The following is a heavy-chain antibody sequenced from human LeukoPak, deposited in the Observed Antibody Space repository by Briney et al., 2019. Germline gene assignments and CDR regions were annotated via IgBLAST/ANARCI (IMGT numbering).Heavy chain of an antibody. CDR1: GFTFSSYA. V-gene: IGHV3-23*01. D-gene: IGHD6-19*01. CDR2: ISGSGGST. Sequence: GGSLRLSCAASGFTFSSYAMSWVRQAPGKGLEWVSAISGSGGSTYYADSVKGRFTISRDNSKNTLYLQMNSLRAEDTAVYYCAKGGDSSGWYDGMDVWGQGTTVTVSS. CDR3: AKGGDSSGWYDGMDV. J-gene: IGHJ6*02.